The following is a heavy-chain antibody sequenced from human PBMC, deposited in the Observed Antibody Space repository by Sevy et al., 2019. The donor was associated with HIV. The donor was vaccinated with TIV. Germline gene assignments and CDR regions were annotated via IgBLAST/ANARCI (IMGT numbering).Heavy chain of an antibody. J-gene: IGHJ3*02. CDR1: GFTFSRYD. Sequence: GESLRLSCAASGFTFSRYDMHWVRQVTGKGLEWVAAIGTLHDTYYADSVKGRFTISRESATKSLFLQMNSLRDGDTAAFYCPRGHVGNGPGPDDAFDIWGQGTMVTVSS. D-gene: IGHD3-10*01. V-gene: IGHV3-13*01. CDR2: IGTLHDT. CDR3: PRGHVGNGPGPDDAFDI.